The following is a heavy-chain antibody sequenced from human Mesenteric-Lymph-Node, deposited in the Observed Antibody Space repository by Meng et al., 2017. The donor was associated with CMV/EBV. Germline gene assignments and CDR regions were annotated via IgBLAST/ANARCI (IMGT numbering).Heavy chain of an antibody. Sequence: LSLTFAVSGISSSSSNCWSWVRQPPGKGLEWIGAIYHNESTNYNPSLKSRVTISVDKSKNQFSLKLSSVTTADTAVYYCASYYNWFDPWGQGTLVTVSS. D-gene: IGHD1-26*01. V-gene: IGHV4-4*02. CDR3: ASYYNWFDP. CDR2: IYHNEST. J-gene: IGHJ5*02. CDR1: GISSSSSNC.